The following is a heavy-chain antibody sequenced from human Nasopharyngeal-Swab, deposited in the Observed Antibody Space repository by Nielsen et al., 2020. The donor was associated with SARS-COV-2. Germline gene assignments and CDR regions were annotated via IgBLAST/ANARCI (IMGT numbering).Heavy chain of an antibody. D-gene: IGHD3-22*01. CDR1: GYTFTSYY. Sequence: ASVKVSCKASGYTFTSYYMHWVRQAPGQGLEWMGIINPSGGSTSYAQKFQGRVTMTRDTSTSTVYMELSSLRSEDTAVYYCARSRYYDSSRSHWGVDYWGQGTLVTVAS. V-gene: IGHV1-46*01. J-gene: IGHJ4*02. CDR3: ARSRYYDSSRSHWGVDY. CDR2: INPSGGST.